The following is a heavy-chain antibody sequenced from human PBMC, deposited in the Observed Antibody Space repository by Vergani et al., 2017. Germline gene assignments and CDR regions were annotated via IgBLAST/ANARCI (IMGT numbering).Heavy chain of an antibody. Sequence: EVELVQSGPEMRKPGESLKISCKGSEYSFGNYWIGWVRQMPGKGLEGLGIIYSAASDTRYSPSFQGQVTISADKSISTAFLQWDSLKASDTALYYCARHTTYTDSWGQGTLVTVSS. V-gene: IGHV5-51*01. D-gene: IGHD1-1*01. CDR2: IYSAASDT. CDR3: ARHTTYTDS. J-gene: IGHJ4*02. CDR1: EYSFGNYW.